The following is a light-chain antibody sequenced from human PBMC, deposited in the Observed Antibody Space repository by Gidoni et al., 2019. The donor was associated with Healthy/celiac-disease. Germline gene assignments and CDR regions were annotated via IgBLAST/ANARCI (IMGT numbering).Light chain of an antibody. CDR2: LNSDGNH. CDR1: SGHSSYA. J-gene: IGLJ3*02. CDR3: QTWGTGIHWV. V-gene: IGLV4-69*01. Sequence: QLVLTQSPSASASLGASVKLTCTLSSGHSSYAIAWHQQQPEKGPRYLMKLNSDGNHSKGVGIPDRFSGSSSGAERYLTISSLQSEDEADYYCQTWGTGIHWVFGGGTKLTVL.